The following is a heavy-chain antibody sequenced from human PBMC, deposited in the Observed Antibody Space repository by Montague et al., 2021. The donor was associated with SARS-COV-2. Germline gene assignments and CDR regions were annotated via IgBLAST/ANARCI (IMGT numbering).Heavy chain of an antibody. CDR1: GVTFSSYS. D-gene: IGHD3-3*01. CDR3: ARDPHITIFGVVRDYYYYYYMDV. CDR2: ISSSSSYI. Sequence: SLRLSWAASGVTFSSYSMNWVRQAPGKGLEWVSSISSSSSYIYYADSVKGRFTISRDNAKNSLYLQMNSLRAEDTAVYYCARDPHITIFGVVRDYYYYYYMDVWGKGTTVTVSS. J-gene: IGHJ6*03. V-gene: IGHV3-21*01.